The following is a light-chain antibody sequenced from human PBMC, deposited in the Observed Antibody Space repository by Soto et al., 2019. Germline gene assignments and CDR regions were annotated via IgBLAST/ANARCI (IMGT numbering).Light chain of an antibody. CDR2: GAS. V-gene: IGKV3-20*01. Sequence: DMELTQSRGTLTMLHGERATLSCRASQSVSSSYLAWYQQKPGQAPRLLIYGASSRATGIPDRFSGSGSGTDFTLTISRLEPEDFAVYYCQQYGSSGTFGQGTKVDIK. J-gene: IGKJ1*01. CDR3: QQYGSSGT. CDR1: QSVSSSY.